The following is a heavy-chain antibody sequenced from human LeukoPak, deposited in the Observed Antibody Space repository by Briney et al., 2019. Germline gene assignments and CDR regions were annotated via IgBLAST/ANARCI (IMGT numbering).Heavy chain of an antibody. V-gene: IGHV4-34*01. CDR3: ARGYYYESSGSLNWFDP. CDR1: GGSFSGYY. J-gene: IGHJ5*02. CDR2: INHSGST. Sequence: SETLSLTCAVYGGSFSGYYWSWIRQPPGKGLEWIGEINHSGSTNYNPSLKSRVTISVDTSKNQFSLKLSSVTAADTAVYYCARGYYYESSGSLNWFDPWGQGTLVTVSS. D-gene: IGHD3-22*01.